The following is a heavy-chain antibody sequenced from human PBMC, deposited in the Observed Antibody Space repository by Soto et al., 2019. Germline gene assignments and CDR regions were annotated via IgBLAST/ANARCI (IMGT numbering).Heavy chain of an antibody. D-gene: IGHD6-25*01. CDR3: ARRKERSGPNYFDY. CDR2: NNPYSGNT. Sequence: VRVSGKAAGYPFTTYDIDGVRQATGGGLVWMGGNNPYSGNTGSTQKLQGRVTMTRNTSISTVYMELTSLRSEDTAVYYCARRKERSGPNYFDYWGQGSLVTVSS. CDR1: GYPFTTYD. J-gene: IGHJ4*02. V-gene: IGHV1-8*01.